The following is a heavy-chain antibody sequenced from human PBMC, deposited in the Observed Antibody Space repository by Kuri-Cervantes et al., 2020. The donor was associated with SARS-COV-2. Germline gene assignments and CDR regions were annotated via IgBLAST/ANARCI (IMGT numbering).Heavy chain of an antibody. CDR3: ARVVFDTAMVYFDY. J-gene: IGHJ4*02. CDR1: GFTFSSYG. D-gene: IGHD5-18*01. Sequence: GESLKISCAASGFTFSSYGMHWVRQAPGKELEWVAVISHDGSNKYYADSVKGRFTISRDNSKNTLYLQMNSLRAEDTAVYYCARVVFDTAMVYFDYWGQGTLVTVSS. V-gene: IGHV3-30*03. CDR2: ISHDGSNK.